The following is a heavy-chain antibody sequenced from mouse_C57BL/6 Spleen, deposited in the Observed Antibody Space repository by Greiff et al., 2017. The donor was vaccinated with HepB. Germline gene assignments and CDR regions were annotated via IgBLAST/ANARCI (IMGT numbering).Heavy chain of an antibody. J-gene: IGHJ1*03. CDR3: VGDGGYGSSYGYFDV. V-gene: IGHV10-3*01. CDR2: IRSKSSNYAT. D-gene: IGHD1-1*01. CDR1: GFTFNTYA. Sequence: EVQLVESGGGLVQPKGSLKLSCAASGFTFNTYAMHWVRQAPGKGLEWVARIRSKSSNYATYYADSVKDRFTISRDDSQSMLYLQMNNLKTEDTAMYYCVGDGGYGSSYGYFDVWGTGTTVTVSS.